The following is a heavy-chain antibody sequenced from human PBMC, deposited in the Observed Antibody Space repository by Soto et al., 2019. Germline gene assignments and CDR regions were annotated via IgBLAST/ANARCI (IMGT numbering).Heavy chain of an antibody. CDR3: AREAWGVGTPTSDY. CDR2: IIPIFGIT. V-gene: IGHV1-69*12. CDR1: GGTFSRYA. J-gene: IGHJ4*02. D-gene: IGHD1-26*01. Sequence: QVQLVQSGAEVKKPGSSVKVSCKASGGTFSRYAISWVRQAPGQGLEWMGGIIPIFGITNYAQKFQGRVTIPAGESASTAYMERGRLRSDDKAVYYCAREAWGVGTPTSDYCGQGTLVTVSS.